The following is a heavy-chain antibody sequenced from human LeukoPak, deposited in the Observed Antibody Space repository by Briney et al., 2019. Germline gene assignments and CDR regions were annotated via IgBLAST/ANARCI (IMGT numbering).Heavy chain of an antibody. CDR3: ARGGPSELDP. CDR2: IYTSGNT. CDR1: GGSISSYY. J-gene: IGHJ5*02. Sequence: SETLSLTCTVSGGSISSYYWSWIRQPAGKGLEWIWRIYTSGNTNYNPSPKSRVTMSLGTSKNQFSLKLNSVTAADTAVFYCARGGPSELDPWGQGTLVTVSS. D-gene: IGHD1-14*01. V-gene: IGHV4-4*07.